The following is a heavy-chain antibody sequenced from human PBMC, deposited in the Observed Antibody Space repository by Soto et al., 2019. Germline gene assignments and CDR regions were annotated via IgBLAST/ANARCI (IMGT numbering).Heavy chain of an antibody. J-gene: IGHJ6*03. CDR3: ARLRRVAIIHYYYYMDV. Sequence: SETLSLTCTVSGGSISSYYWSWIRQPPGKGLEWIGYIYYSGSTNYNPSLKSRVTISVDTSKNQFSLKLSSVTAADTAVYYCARLRRVAIIHYYYYMDVWGKGTTVTVSS. V-gene: IGHV4-59*08. CDR2: IYYSGST. CDR1: GGSISSYY. D-gene: IGHD3-3*01.